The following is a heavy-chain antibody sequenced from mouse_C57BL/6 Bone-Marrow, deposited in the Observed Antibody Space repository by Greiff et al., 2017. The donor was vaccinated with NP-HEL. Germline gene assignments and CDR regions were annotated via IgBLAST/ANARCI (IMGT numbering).Heavy chain of an antibody. CDR3: ARGHDY. CDR2: ISDGGSYT. J-gene: IGHJ2*01. CDR1: GFTFSSYA. Sequence: DVQLQESGGGLVKPGGSLKLSCAASGFTFSSYAMSWVRQTPEKRLEWVATISDGGSYTYYPDNVKGRFTISRDNAKNNLYLQMSHLKSEDTAMYYCARGHDYWGQGTTLTVSS. V-gene: IGHV5-4*01.